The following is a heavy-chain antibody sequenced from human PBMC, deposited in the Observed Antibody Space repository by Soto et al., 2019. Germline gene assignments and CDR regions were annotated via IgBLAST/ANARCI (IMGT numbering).Heavy chain of an antibody. CDR2: ISYDGSNK. J-gene: IGHJ6*02. V-gene: IGHV3-30-3*01. Sequence: GGSLRLSCAASGFTFSSYAMHWVRQAPGKGLEWMAVISYDGSNKYYADSVKGRFTISRDNSKNTLYLQMNSLRAEDTAVYYCARDCPPPAYYDFWSGYSYGMDVWGQGTTVTVSS. CDR1: GFTFSSYA. D-gene: IGHD3-3*01. CDR3: ARDCPPPAYYDFWSGYSYGMDV.